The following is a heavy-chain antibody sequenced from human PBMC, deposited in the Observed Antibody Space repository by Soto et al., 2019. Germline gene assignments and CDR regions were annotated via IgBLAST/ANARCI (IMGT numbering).Heavy chain of an antibody. D-gene: IGHD1-1*01. V-gene: IGHV1-18*01. J-gene: IGHJ6*02. CDR3: AKYGQLPYYYYGMYF. CDR2: ISGYNGDT. CDR1: GYTFTRYG. Sequence: ASVKVSCKASGYTFTRYGISWVRQAPGQGLEWMGWISGYNGDTNYAQKVQGRVTMTIDTSTSTAYMELRSLTSDDTAIYYCAKYGQLPYYYYGMYFWGQGTTVTVSS.